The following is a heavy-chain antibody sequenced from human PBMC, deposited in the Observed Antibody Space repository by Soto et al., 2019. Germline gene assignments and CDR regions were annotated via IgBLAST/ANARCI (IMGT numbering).Heavy chain of an antibody. Sequence: SPTLSLTCAISGDSVSSNSAAWTWIRQSPSRGLEWLGRTYYRSKWYNDYAVSVKSRITINPDTSKNQFSLQLNSVTPEDTAVYYCARDPAAADLLYYYYYGMDVWGQGTTVTVSS. V-gene: IGHV6-1*01. J-gene: IGHJ6*02. CDR1: GDSVSSNSAA. CDR3: ARDPAAADLLYYYYYGMDV. CDR2: TYYRSKWYN. D-gene: IGHD1-26*01.